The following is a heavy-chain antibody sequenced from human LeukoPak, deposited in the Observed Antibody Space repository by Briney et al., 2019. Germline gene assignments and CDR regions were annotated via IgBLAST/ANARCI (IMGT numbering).Heavy chain of an antibody. J-gene: IGHJ5*02. Sequence: PSETLSLTCTVSGGSISSYYWSWIRQPPGKGLEWIGYIYYSGSTNYNPSLKSRVTISVDTSKNQFSLKLSSVTAADTAVYYCARGMVAARFWFDPWGQGTLVTVSS. CDR1: GGSISSYY. CDR2: IYYSGST. D-gene: IGHD2-15*01. CDR3: ARGMVAARFWFDP. V-gene: IGHV4-59*01.